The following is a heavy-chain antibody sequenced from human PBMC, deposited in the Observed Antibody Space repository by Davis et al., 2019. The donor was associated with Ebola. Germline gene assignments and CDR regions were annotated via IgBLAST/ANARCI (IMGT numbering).Heavy chain of an antibody. CDR3: ASSSYDFWSGYYRY. V-gene: IGHV4-34*01. Sequence: SETLSLTFAVYGGSFSGYYWSWIRQPPGKGLEWIGEINHSGSTNYNPSLKSRVTISVDTSKNQFSLKLSSVTAADTAVYYCASSSYDFWSGYYRYWGQGTLVTVSS. CDR2: INHSGST. CDR1: GGSFSGYY. J-gene: IGHJ4*02. D-gene: IGHD3-3*01.